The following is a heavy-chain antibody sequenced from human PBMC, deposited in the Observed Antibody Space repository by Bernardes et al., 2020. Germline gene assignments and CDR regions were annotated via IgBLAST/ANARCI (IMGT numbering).Heavy chain of an antibody. CDR2: IDPSDSQT. J-gene: IGHJ4*02. CDR1: GYTFTNYW. CDR3: ARGPWGSQDLYPRPIDY. D-gene: IGHD3-16*01. Sequence: GESLKISCRTSGYTFTNYWISWVRQMPGKGLEWMGRIDPSDSQTHYSPSFQGHVTFSVDKSTTTAYLQWSSLKASDTAMYYCARGPWGSQDLYPRPIDYWGQGALVTVPS. V-gene: IGHV5-10-1*01.